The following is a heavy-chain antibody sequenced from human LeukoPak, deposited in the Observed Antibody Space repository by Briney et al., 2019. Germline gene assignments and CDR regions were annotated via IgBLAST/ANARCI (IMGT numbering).Heavy chain of an antibody. V-gene: IGHV4-59*08. D-gene: IGHD1-26*01. Sequence: PSETLSLTCTVSGGSISSYYWSWIRQPPGKGLEWIGYIYYSGSTNYNPSPKSRVTISVDTSKNQFSLRLNSVTAADTAMYYCAKSGGYGLIDCWGQGTLVTVSS. CDR1: GGSISSYY. CDR2: IYYSGST. CDR3: AKSGGYGLIDC. J-gene: IGHJ4*02.